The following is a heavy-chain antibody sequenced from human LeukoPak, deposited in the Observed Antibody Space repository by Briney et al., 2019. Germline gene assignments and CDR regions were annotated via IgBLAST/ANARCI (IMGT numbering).Heavy chain of an antibody. Sequence: ESGGSLRLSCAASGFTLSSYRMNWVRQVPGKGLEWVSSISSSSSYIYYADSVKGRFTISRDNSKNTLYLQMNSLRAEDTAVYYCAKDRDYYDSSGYFDYWGQGTLVTVSS. CDR2: ISSSSSYI. CDR3: AKDRDYYDSSGYFDY. J-gene: IGHJ4*02. CDR1: GFTLSSYR. D-gene: IGHD3-22*01. V-gene: IGHV3-21*04.